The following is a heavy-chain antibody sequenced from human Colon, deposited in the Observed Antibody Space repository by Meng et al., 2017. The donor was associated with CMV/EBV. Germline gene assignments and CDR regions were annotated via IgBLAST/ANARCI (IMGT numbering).Heavy chain of an antibody. Sequence: SGFTFSNYAMPWVPLAPGQGLEWVASISYDGSDQYSADSVRGRFTISRDNSNNTLFVQMNSLRGEDTAVYYCAKGAVGGSRSYYFDYWGQGTLVTVSS. CDR2: ISYDGSDQ. D-gene: IGHD3-16*01. V-gene: IGHV3-30*18. J-gene: IGHJ4*02. CDR1: GFTFSNYA. CDR3: AKGAVGGSRSYYFDY.